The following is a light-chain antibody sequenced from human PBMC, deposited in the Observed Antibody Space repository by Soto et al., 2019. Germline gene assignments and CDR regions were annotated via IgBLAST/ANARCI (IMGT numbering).Light chain of an antibody. CDR1: QSVLYSSNNKNY. CDR2: WAS. Sequence: DIVMTQSPDSLAVSLGERATINCNSSQSVLYSSNNKNYLAWYQQKPGQPPKLLIYWASTRESGVPDRFSGSGSGTDFTLTIRSLQAEDGAVYFCQQYYSSPPYTFGQRTKLEIK. CDR3: QQYYSSPPYT. J-gene: IGKJ2*01. V-gene: IGKV4-1*01.